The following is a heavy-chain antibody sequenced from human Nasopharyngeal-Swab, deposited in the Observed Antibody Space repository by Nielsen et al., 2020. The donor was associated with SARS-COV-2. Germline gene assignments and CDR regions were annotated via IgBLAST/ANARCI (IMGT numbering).Heavy chain of an antibody. CDR2: ISGYNDKS. Sequence: ASVKVSCKASGYAFTRFGINWVRQAPGQGLEWMGWISGYNDKSAYAQKFQGRVTITADKSTSTAYMELSSLRSEDTAVYYCARDRIEITIFGVVYYGMDVWGQGTTVTVSS. D-gene: IGHD3-3*01. CDR3: ARDRIEITIFGVVYYGMDV. J-gene: IGHJ6*02. V-gene: IGHV1-18*01. CDR1: GYAFTRFG.